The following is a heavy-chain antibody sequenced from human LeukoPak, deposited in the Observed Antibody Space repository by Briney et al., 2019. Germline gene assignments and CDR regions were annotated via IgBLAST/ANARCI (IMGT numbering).Heavy chain of an antibody. D-gene: IGHD5-24*01. CDR3: ARDGRDGYNSD. V-gene: IGHV1-18*01. CDR2: ISAYNGNT. CDR1: GYTFTSYG. J-gene: IGHJ4*02. Sequence: ASVKVSCKASGYTFTSYGISWVRQAPGQGLEWMGWISAYNGNTNYAQKLQGRVTITADKSTSTAYMELSSLRSEDTAVYYCARDGRDGYNSDWGQGTLVTVSS.